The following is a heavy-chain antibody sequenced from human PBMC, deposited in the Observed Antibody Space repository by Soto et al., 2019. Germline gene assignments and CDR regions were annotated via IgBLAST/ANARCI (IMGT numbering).Heavy chain of an antibody. CDR3: ARDKDSTIFPFDP. D-gene: IGHD3-9*01. Sequence: GGSLRLSCAASGFTFSDYYMSWIRQAPGKGLEWVSYISSSSSYTNYADSVKGRFTISRDNAKNSLYLQMNSLRAEDTAVYYCARDKDSTIFPFDPWGQGTLVTVSS. CDR2: ISSSSSYT. V-gene: IGHV3-11*05. J-gene: IGHJ5*02. CDR1: GFTFSDYY.